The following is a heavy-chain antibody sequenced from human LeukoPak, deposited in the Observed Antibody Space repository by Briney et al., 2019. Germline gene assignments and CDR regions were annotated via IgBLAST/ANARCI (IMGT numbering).Heavy chain of an antibody. D-gene: IGHD3-3*01. CDR3: ARGSPYYDFWSGYYPYYYYYMDV. V-gene: IGHV4-34*01. Sequence: SETLSLTCAVYGVSFNGYYWSWIRQAPGKGLEWIGEINHGGSTNYNPSLESRVSISLDTSKNHFSLKLSSVTAADTAVYYCARGSPYYDFWSGYYPYYYYYMDVWGKGTTVTVSS. CDR1: GVSFNGYY. J-gene: IGHJ6*03. CDR2: INHGGST.